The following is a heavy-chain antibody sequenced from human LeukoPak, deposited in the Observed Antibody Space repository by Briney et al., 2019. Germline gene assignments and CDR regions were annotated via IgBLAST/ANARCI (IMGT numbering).Heavy chain of an antibody. V-gene: IGHV1-18*01. Sequence: ASVKVSCKASGYTFTNYGISWVRQAPGQGLEWMGWISAYNGNTNYAQKLQGKVTMTTDTSTSTAYMELSRLRSDDTAVYYCARGRTGYYTVFNWFDPWGQGTLVTVSS. CDR2: ISAYNGNT. CDR1: GYTFTNYG. CDR3: ARGRTGYYTVFNWFDP. D-gene: IGHD3/OR15-3a*01. J-gene: IGHJ5*02.